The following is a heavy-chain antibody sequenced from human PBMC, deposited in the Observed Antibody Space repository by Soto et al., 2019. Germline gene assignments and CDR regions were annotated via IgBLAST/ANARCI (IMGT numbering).Heavy chain of an antibody. Sequence: GGSLRLSCAASGFTFSSYAMHWVRQAPGKGLEWVAVISYDGSNKYYADSVKGRFTISKDNSKNTPYLQMNSLRAEDTAVYYCARDAFPRVVPAAIGWFDPWGQGTLVTVS. J-gene: IGHJ5*02. CDR1: GFTFSSYA. CDR2: ISYDGSNK. CDR3: ARDAFPRVVPAAIGWFDP. D-gene: IGHD2-2*02. V-gene: IGHV3-30-3*01.